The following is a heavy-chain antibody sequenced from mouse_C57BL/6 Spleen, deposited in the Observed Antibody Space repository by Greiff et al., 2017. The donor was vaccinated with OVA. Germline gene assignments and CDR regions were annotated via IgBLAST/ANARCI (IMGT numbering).Heavy chain of an antibody. CDR2: IDPEDGET. D-gene: IGHD1-1*01. J-gene: IGHJ2*01. Sequence: QGVEWIGRIDPEDGETKYAPKFQGKATITADTSSNTAYLQLSSLTSEDTAVYYCASLITTVAYYFDYWGQGTTLTVSS. V-gene: IGHV14-2*01. CDR3: ASLITTVAYYFDY.